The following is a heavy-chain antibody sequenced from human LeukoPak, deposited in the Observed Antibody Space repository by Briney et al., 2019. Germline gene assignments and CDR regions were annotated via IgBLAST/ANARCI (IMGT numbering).Heavy chain of an antibody. CDR1: GFTFSNYW. Sequence: GGSLRLSCAVSGFTFSNYWMHWVRQAPGMGLVWVSRINTDGRTTSYADSVKGRFTISRDNAKNILYLEVNSLRTDDTAVYYCARGGLEPVDYWGQGTLVTVSS. CDR2: INTDGRTT. V-gene: IGHV3-74*01. CDR3: ARGGLEPVDY. D-gene: IGHD5-24*01. J-gene: IGHJ4*02.